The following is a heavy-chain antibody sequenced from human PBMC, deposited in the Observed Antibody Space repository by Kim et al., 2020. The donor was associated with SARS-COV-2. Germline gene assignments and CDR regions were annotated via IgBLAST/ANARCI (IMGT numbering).Heavy chain of an antibody. Sequence: GGSLRLSCAASGFTFSSYAMHWVRQAPGKGLEWVAVISYDGSNKYYADSVKGRFTISRDNSKNTLYLQMNSLRAEDTAVYYCAREGSVAGPYYFDYWGQGTLVTVSS. D-gene: IGHD6-19*01. V-gene: IGHV3-30*04. CDR1: GFTFSSYA. CDR2: ISYDGSNK. CDR3: AREGSVAGPYYFDY. J-gene: IGHJ4*02.